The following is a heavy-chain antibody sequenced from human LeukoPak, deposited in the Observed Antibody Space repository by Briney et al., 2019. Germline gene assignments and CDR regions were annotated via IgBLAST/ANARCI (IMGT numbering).Heavy chain of an antibody. V-gene: IGHV1-3*01. CDR3: ARGSNWNYVFDY. CDR1: GYTFTYYT. D-gene: IGHD1-7*01. J-gene: IGHJ4*02. CDR2: INAGNGNT. Sequence: ASVKVSCKASGYTFTYYTIHWVRQAPGQRLEWMGWINAGNGNTKYSQRFQGRVTFTRDTSAGTVYMELSSLRSEDTAVYYCARGSNWNYVFDYWGQGTLVTVSS.